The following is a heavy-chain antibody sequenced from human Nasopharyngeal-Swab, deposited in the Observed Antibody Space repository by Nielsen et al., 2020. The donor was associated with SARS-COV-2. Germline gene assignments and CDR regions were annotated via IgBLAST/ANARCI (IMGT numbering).Heavy chain of an antibody. D-gene: IGHD3-16*01. CDR2: INPNSGGT. CDR3: ARNDEVVRFGVDY. V-gene: IGHV1-2*06. CDR1: GYTFTGYY. Sequence: ASLQVFCKASGYTFTGYYMHWLRQPPGQGLEWMGRINPNSGGTNYAQKFQGRVTMTRDTSITTAYMELSRLRSDDTAVYYCARNDEVVRFGVDYWGQGTLVTVSS. J-gene: IGHJ4*02.